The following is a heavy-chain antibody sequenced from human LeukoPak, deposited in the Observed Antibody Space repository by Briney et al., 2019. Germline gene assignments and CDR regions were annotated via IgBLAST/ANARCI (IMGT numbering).Heavy chain of an antibody. CDR3: ARWYCNSLNCYYDY. J-gene: IGHJ4*02. CDR2: LYSDGTT. CDR1: GVTVSSNY. V-gene: IGHV3-53*01. D-gene: IGHD2/OR15-2a*01. Sequence: QPGGSLRLSCAAAGVTVSSNYMSWVRQVPGRGLEWVSMLYSDGTTHYLDSVKGRFSISRDSSKNTLYLQMNSLRVEDTAVYYCARWYCNSLNCYYDYWGQGTLVTVSS.